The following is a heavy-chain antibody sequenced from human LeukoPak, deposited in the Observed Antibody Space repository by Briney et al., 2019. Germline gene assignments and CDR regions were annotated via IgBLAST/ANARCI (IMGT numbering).Heavy chain of an antibody. Sequence: GGSLRLSCAASGFLFSSYWMGWVRQAPGKGLEWVANIKRDGSERYYEDSVKGRFTISRDNAQNSLYLQMNSLREEDTVVYYCARDKEAAVDFWSGYYPLWGQGTLVTVSS. V-gene: IGHV3-7*01. CDR2: IKRDGSER. D-gene: IGHD3-3*01. CDR3: ARDKEAAVDFWSGYYPL. CDR1: GFLFSSYW. J-gene: IGHJ4*02.